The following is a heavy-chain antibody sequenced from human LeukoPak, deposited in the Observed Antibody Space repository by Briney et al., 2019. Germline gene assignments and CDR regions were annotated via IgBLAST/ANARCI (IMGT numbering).Heavy chain of an antibody. J-gene: IGHJ4*02. V-gene: IGHV3-23*01. Sequence: GGSLRLSCAASGFTFSSYAMSWVRQAPGKGLEGVSAISGSGGSTYYADSVKGRFTISRDNSKNTLYLQMNSLRAEDTAVYYCAKGRLSYGSGSSPFDYWGQGTLVTVSS. CDR1: GFTFSSYA. CDR3: AKGRLSYGSGSSPFDY. D-gene: IGHD3-10*01. CDR2: ISGSGGST.